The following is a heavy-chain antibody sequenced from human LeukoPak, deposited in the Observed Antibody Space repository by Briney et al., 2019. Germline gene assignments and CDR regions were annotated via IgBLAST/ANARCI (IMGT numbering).Heavy chain of an antibody. D-gene: IGHD7-27*01. CDR2: VYYSGST. CDR1: GYSISSGFY. J-gene: IGHJ4*02. Sequence: SETLSLTYTVSGYSISSGFYWGWIRQPPGKGLEWIGSVYYSGSTYYNPYLESRVTISVDTSKNQFTLNLSSVTAADTAVYYCVTRTANWGFDYWGQGTLVTVSS. V-gene: IGHV4-38-2*02. CDR3: VTRTANWGFDY.